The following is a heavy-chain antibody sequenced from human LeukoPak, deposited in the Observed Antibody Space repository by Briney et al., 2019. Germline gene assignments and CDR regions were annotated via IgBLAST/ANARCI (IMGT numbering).Heavy chain of an antibody. Sequence: GGSLRLSCAASGFSFDDYGMTWVRQAPGKGLEWVSGINWNGDSTHYADSVRGRFTISRDNAKNSLYLQMNSLRAGDTALYYCARHRVTTDNYYYMGVWGKGTTVTIS. CDR3: ARHRVTTDNYYYMGV. J-gene: IGHJ6*03. CDR2: INWNGDST. V-gene: IGHV3-20*04. CDR1: GFSFDDYG. D-gene: IGHD4-11*01.